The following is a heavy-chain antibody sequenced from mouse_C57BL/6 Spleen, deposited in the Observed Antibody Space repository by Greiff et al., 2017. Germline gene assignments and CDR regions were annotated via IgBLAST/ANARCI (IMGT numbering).Heavy chain of an antibody. Sequence: QVQLQQPGTELVKPGASVKLSCKASGYTFTSYWMHWVQQRPGQGLEWIGNINPSNGGTNYNEKFKSKATLTVAKSSSTAYLQLSSLTSEDSAVYYCARGFGITTEAYWGQGTLVTVSA. D-gene: IGHD1-1*01. J-gene: IGHJ3*01. CDR2: INPSNGGT. CDR1: GYTFTSYW. CDR3: ARGFGITTEAY. V-gene: IGHV1-53*01.